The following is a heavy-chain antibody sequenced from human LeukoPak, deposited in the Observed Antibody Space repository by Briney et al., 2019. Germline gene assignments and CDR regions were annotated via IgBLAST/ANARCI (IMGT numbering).Heavy chain of an antibody. Sequence: GASVKVSCKAYGYTFISNYLNWVRQAPGQGLEWVGIINPSGGSPSYAQKFQGRVTMTRDMSTSTVYMTLSSLKSEDTAVYYCARGLGYSSSRKKFDYWGQGTLVTVSS. CDR1: GYTFISNY. V-gene: IGHV1-46*01. CDR3: ARGLGYSSSRKKFDY. CDR2: INPSGGSP. D-gene: IGHD6-13*01. J-gene: IGHJ4*02.